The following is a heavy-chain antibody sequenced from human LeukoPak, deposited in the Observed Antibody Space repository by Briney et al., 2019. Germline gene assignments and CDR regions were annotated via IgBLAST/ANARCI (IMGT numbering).Heavy chain of an antibody. J-gene: IGHJ5*02. V-gene: IGHV3-74*01. Sequence: GGGLRLSCAAPGNTFSSYWKNSARQTRRKGQEWVSRMGHDGRTIDYADSVKGRFTIYRDNAKDTLYLQISSRRDEDTAVYYFISALCGRDDQWGRGTLVTVRS. CDR3: ISALCGRDDQ. CDR1: GNTFSSYW. D-gene: IGHD1-1*01. CDR2: MGHDGRTI.